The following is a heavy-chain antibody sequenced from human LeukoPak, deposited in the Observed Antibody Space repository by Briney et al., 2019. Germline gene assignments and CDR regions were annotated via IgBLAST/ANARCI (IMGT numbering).Heavy chain of an antibody. CDR3: AKEVRYSADFDY. V-gene: IGHV3-30*18. J-gene: IGHJ4*02. CDR2: ISYDGSNK. D-gene: IGHD4-11*01. CDR1: GFTFSSYG. Sequence: PGGSLRLSCAASGFTFSSYGMHWVRQAPGKGLEWVAVISYDGSNKYYADSVKGRFTISRDNSKNTLYLQMNSLRAEDTAVYYCAKEVRYSADFDYWGQGTLVTVSS.